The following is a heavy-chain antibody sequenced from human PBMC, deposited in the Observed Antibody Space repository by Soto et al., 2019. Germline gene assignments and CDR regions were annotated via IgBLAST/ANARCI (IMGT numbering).Heavy chain of an antibody. CDR1: GFTFSSYA. V-gene: IGHV3-23*01. CDR3: AKDLVDTAMDRPTGIDY. J-gene: IGHJ4*02. D-gene: IGHD5-18*01. CDR2: ISGSGGST. Sequence: GGSLRLSCAASGFTFSSYAMSWVRQAPGKGLEWVSAISGSGGSTYYADSVKGRFTISRDNSKNTLYLQMNSLRAEDTAVYYCAKDLVDTAMDRPTGIDYWGQGTLVTVSS.